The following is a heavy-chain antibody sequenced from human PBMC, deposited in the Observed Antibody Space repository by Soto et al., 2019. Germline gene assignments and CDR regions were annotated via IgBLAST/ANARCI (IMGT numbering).Heavy chain of an antibody. V-gene: IGHV3-30-3*01. CDR3: ARDSTAAGKYFDY. CDR2: ISYDGSNK. CDR1: GFTFSSYA. D-gene: IGHD6-13*01. J-gene: IGHJ4*02. Sequence: GESLKISCAASGFTFSSYAMHWVRQAPGKGLEWVAVISYDGSNKYYADSVKGRFTISRDNSKNTLYLQMNSLRAEDTAVYYCARDSTAAGKYFDYWGQGTLVTVSS.